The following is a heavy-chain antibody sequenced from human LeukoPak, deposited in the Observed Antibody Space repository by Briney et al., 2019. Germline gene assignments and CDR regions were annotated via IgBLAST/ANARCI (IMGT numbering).Heavy chain of an antibody. J-gene: IGHJ4*02. CDR2: ISAYNGNT. CDR1: GYTFTSYG. V-gene: IGHV1-18*01. CDR3: ARVNPAAAPTELDY. D-gene: IGHD2-2*01. Sequence: GASVKVSCKASGYTFTSYGISWVRQAPGQGLEWMGWISAYNGNTNYAQKFQGRVTMTRDTSISTAYMELSRLRSDDTAVYYCARVNPAAAPTELDYWGQGTLVTVSS.